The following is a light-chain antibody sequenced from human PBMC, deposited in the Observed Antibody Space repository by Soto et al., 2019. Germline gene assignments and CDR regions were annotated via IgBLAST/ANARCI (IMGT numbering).Light chain of an antibody. V-gene: IGKV3-11*02. CDR2: DAT. CDR1: QNINRY. Sequence: EIVLTQSPATLSLSPGERATLSCRASQNINRYLAWYQQKPGQAPRLLIYDATSRATDIPARFSGGGSGRDFTLTISSLESENHAFHYCQHRSDRPITFGGGTKVEIK. J-gene: IGKJ4*01. CDR3: QHRSDRPIT.